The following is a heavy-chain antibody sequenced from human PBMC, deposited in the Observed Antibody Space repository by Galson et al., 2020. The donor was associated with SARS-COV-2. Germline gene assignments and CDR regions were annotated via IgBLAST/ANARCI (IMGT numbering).Heavy chain of an antibody. CDR1: GYIFTTYA. CDR2: INARNGNA. Sequence: ASVKVSCKASGYIFTTYALHWVRQAPGQRLEWMGWINARNGNAKYSQRFQGRVFINRDTSANTAYMELSSLRSEDTAVYYCARDVAWGAFNIWGQGTMVAVSS. D-gene: IGHD3-16*01. J-gene: IGHJ3*02. CDR3: ARDVAWGAFNI. V-gene: IGHV1-3*01.